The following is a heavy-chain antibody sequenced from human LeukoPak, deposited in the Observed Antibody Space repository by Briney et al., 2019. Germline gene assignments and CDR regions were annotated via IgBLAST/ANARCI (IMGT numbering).Heavy chain of an antibody. V-gene: IGHV4-59*12. D-gene: IGHD3-3*01. CDR3: ARVTTIFGVAHGMDV. CDR2: IYYSGST. CDR1: GGSISSYY. Sequence: PSETLSLTCTVSGGSISSYYWSWIRQPPGKGLEWIGYIYYSGSTYYNPSLKSRVTISVDRSKNQFSLKLSSVTAADTAVYYCARVTTIFGVAHGMDVWGQGTTVTVSS. J-gene: IGHJ6*02.